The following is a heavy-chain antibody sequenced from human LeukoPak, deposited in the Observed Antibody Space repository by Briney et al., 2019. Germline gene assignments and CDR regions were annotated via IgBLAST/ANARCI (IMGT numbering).Heavy chain of an antibody. J-gene: IGHJ4*02. CDR3: ARSHGDYWAFDY. CDR2: IGTAGDT. Sequence: GGSLRLSCAASGFTFSSYGMHWVRQATGKGLEWVSAIGTAGDTYYPGSVKGRFTISRENAKNSLYLQMNSLRAGDTAVYYCARSHGDYWAFDYWGQGTLVTVSS. CDR1: GFTFSSYG. D-gene: IGHD4-17*01. V-gene: IGHV3-13*01.